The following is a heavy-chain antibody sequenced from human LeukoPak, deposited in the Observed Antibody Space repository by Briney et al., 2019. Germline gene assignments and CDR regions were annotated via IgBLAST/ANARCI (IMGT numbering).Heavy chain of an antibody. CDR1: GYTFTTYY. D-gene: IGHD6-13*01. Sequence: ASVKVSCKASGYTFTTYYMHWVRQAPGQGLEWMGIINPSDGSTSYAQNFQGRVTLTRDTSTSTVYMELSSLRAEDTAVYYCAKDCCTAAAAGDPFDYWGQGTLVTVSS. V-gene: IGHV1-46*01. J-gene: IGHJ4*02. CDR2: INPSDGST. CDR3: AKDCCTAAAAGDPFDY.